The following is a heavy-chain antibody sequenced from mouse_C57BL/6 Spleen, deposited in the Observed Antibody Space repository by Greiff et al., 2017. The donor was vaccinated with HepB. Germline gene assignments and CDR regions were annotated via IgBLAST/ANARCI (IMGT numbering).Heavy chain of an antibody. CDR3: TRVGGLGRNYFDY. CDR1: GFTFSSYA. CDR2: ISSGGDYI. V-gene: IGHV5-9-1*02. J-gene: IGHJ2*01. D-gene: IGHD4-1*01. Sequence: LVESGEGLVKPGGSLKLSCAASGFTFSSYAMSWVRQTPEKRLEWVAYISSGGDYIYYADTVKGRFTISRDNARNTLYLQMSSLKSEDTAMYYCTRVGGLGRNYFDYWGQGTTLTVSS.